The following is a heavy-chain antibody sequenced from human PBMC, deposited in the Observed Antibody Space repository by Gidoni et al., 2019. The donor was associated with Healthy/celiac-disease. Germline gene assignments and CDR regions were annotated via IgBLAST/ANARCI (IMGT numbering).Heavy chain of an antibody. V-gene: IGHV3-30*18. CDR1: GFTFSSYG. Sequence: VQLVESGGGVVQPGRSLRLSCAASGFTFSSYGMHWVRQAPGKGLEWVAVISYYGSNKYYADSVKGRFTISRDNSKNTLYLQMNSLRAEDTAVYYCAKDKQRRQWLVLYYFDYWGQGTLVTVSS. CDR3: AKDKQRRQWLVLYYFDY. J-gene: IGHJ4*02. D-gene: IGHD6-19*01. CDR2: ISYYGSNK.